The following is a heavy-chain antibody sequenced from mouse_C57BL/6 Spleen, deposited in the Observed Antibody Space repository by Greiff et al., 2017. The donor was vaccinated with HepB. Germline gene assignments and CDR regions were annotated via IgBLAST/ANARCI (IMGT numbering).Heavy chain of an antibody. J-gene: IGHJ1*03. Sequence: VQLQQPGAELVKPGASVKLSCKASGYTFTSYWMHWVKQRPGQGLEWIGMIHPNSSSTNYNEKFKSKATLTVDKSSSTAYMQLSSLTSEDSAVYYCARSGITTVVDYWYFDVWGTGTTVTVSS. D-gene: IGHD1-1*01. CDR2: IHPNSSST. CDR1: GYTFTSYW. V-gene: IGHV1-64*01. CDR3: ARSGITTVVDYWYFDV.